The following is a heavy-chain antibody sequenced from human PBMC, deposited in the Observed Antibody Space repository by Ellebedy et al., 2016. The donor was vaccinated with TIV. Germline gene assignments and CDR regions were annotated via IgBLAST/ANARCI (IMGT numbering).Heavy chain of an antibody. CDR1: GFTFSTYD. J-gene: IGHJ3*02. Sequence: GGSLRLSXAASGFTFSTYDMHWVRQATGKGLEWVSAIGTSGDTYYPGSVKGRFTISRDNAKNALYLQMHSLRGGDTAVYFCARGGSDAFDIWGQGTMVTVSS. D-gene: IGHD3-10*01. CDR2: IGTSGDT. CDR3: ARGGSDAFDI. V-gene: IGHV3-13*01.